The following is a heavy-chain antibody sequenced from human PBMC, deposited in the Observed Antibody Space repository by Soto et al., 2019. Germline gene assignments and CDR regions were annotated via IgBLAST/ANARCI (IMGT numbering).Heavy chain of an antibody. CDR1: GFTFSSYA. J-gene: IGHJ5*02. D-gene: IGHD5-18*01. CDR2: ISGSGATT. Sequence: GGSLRLSCAASGFTFSSYAMTWVRQAPGKGLEWVSGISGSGATTSYADSVKGRFTISRDNSKNTLYLQVNSLTAEDTAVYYCARAMDTAKASKDNWFDPWGQGTLVTVSS. CDR3: ARAMDTAKASKDNWFDP. V-gene: IGHV3-23*01.